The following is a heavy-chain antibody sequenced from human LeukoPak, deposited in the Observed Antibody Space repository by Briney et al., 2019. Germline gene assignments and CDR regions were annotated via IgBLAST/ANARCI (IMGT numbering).Heavy chain of an antibody. D-gene: IGHD6-13*01. J-gene: IGHJ6*03. Sequence: NPSETLSLTCAVYGGSFSGYYWSWIRQPPGRGLEWIGEINHSESTNYNPSLKSRVTISVDTSKNQFSLKLSSVTAADTAVYYCARADSSSWENNYYYYYYMDVWGKGTTVTVSS. CDR1: GGSFSGYY. CDR2: INHSEST. V-gene: IGHV4-34*01. CDR3: ARADSSSWENNYYYYYYMDV.